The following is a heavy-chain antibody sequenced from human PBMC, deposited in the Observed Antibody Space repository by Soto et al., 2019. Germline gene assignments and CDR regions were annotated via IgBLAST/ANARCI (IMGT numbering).Heavy chain of an antibody. D-gene: IGHD3-9*01. CDR3: ARDHYVYDILTGYGYYYGMDV. Sequence: SETLSLTCTVSGGSIGSIRTNNYYWGWIRQPPGKGLEWIGCIYYSGSTYYNPSLKSRVTISVDTSKNQFSLKLSSVTAADTAVYYCARDHYVYDILTGYGYYYGMDVWGQGTTVTVS. CDR2: IYYSGST. V-gene: IGHV4-30-4*08. J-gene: IGHJ6*02. CDR1: GGSIGSIRTNNYY.